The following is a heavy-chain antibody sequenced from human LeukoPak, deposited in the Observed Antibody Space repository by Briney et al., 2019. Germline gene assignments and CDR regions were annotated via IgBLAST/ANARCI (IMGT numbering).Heavy chain of an antibody. J-gene: IGHJ4*02. CDR1: GFAFSSYG. Sequence: GRSLRLSCAASGFAFSSYGMHWVRQAPGKGLEWVALISFDGSNQYYADSVKGRFTISRDTSKNTLNLQMNSLRAEDTAVYYCAKPPEVGATVGYFDYWGQGTLVTISS. CDR2: ISFDGSNQ. CDR3: AKPPEVGATVGYFDY. V-gene: IGHV3-30*18. D-gene: IGHD1-26*01.